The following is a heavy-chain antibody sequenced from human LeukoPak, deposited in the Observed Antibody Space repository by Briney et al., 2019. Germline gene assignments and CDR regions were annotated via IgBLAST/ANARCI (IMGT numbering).Heavy chain of an antibody. J-gene: IGHJ4*02. V-gene: IGHV3-74*01. D-gene: IGHD3-10*01. CDR1: GFTFNTYT. Sequence: PGGSLRLSCAASGFTFNTYTMNWVRQAPGKGLVWVSYINIDERITGYADSVKGRFTISRDNAKNTLYLQMNSLRVEDTAIYYCFREGGDWGQGTLVTVSS. CDR3: FREGGD. CDR2: INIDERIT.